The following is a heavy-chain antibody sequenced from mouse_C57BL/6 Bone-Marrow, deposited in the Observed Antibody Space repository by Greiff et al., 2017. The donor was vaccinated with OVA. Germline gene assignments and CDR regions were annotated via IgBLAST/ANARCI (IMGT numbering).Heavy chain of an antibody. CDR3: ARIDYYGSRRFAY. D-gene: IGHD1-1*01. CDR2: FHPYNDDT. Sequence: VKLQESGAELVKPGASVKMSCKASGYTFTTYPIEWMKQNHGKSLEWIGNFHPYNDDTKYNEKFKGKATLTVEKSSSTVYLELSRLTSDDSAVYYCARIDYYGSRRFAYWGQGTLVTVSA. V-gene: IGHV1-47*01. CDR1: GYTFTTYP. J-gene: IGHJ3*01.